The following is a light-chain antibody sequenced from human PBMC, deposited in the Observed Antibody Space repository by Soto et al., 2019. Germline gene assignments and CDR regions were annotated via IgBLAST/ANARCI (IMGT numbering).Light chain of an antibody. Sequence: EIVMTQSPATLSVSPGERATLSCRASQSVSSNLAGYQQKPGQAPRLLIYGAPTRANGIPARFSGSGSGTEFTLTISRLQSEDFAVYYCQQYNNWPPGVTFGPGTKVDIK. CDR1: QSVSSN. V-gene: IGKV3-15*01. J-gene: IGKJ3*01. CDR3: QQYNNWPPGVT. CDR2: GAP.